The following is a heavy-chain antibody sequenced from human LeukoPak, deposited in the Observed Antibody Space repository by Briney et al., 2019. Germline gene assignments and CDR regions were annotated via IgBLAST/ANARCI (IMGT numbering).Heavy chain of an antibody. CDR2: IYHSGST. Sequence: PSETLSLTCAVSGGSISSSNWWSWVRQPPGKGLEWIGEIYHSGSTNYNPSLKSRVTISVDTSKNQFSLKLSSVTAADTAVYYCARGSGSYSPFDYWGQGTLVTVSS. D-gene: IGHD1-26*01. J-gene: IGHJ4*02. CDR1: GGSISSSNW. CDR3: ARGSGSYSPFDY. V-gene: IGHV4-4*02.